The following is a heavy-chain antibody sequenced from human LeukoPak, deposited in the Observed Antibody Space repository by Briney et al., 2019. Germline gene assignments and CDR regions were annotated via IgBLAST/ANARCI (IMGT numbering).Heavy chain of an antibody. CDR3: ASDTKYSSFNYYYMDV. Sequence: SVKVSCKASGGTFSSYVINWVRQAPGQGLEWMGGIIPIFGTANYAQKFQGRVTITADESTSTAYMELSSLRSEDTAVYYCASDTKYSSFNYYYMDVWGKGTTVTISS. D-gene: IGHD6-6*01. V-gene: IGHV1-69*01. J-gene: IGHJ6*03. CDR1: GGTFSSYV. CDR2: IIPIFGTA.